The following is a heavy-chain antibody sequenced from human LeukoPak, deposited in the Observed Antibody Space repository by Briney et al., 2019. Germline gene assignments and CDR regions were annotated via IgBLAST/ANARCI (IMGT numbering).Heavy chain of an antibody. J-gene: IGHJ4*02. D-gene: IGHD3-22*01. Sequence: SVKVSCKASGGTFSSYAISWVRQAPGQGLEWMGGIIPIFGTANYAQKFQGRVTITADESTSTAYMELSSLRSEDTAVYYCARESLRYYYDSSGYLTNWGQGTLVTVSS. CDR1: GGTFSSYA. V-gene: IGHV1-69*01. CDR3: ARESLRYYYDSSGYLTN. CDR2: IIPIFGTA.